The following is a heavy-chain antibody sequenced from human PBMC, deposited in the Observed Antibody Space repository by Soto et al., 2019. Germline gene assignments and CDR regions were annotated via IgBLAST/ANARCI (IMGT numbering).Heavy chain of an antibody. J-gene: IGHJ4*02. CDR2: IYSGGST. CDR3: ARASVAAPPGYFDY. Sequence: ESGGGLVQPGGSLRLSCAASGFTVSSNYMSWVRQAPGKGLEWVSVIYSGGSTYYADSVKGRFTISRHNSKNTLYLQMNSLRAEDTAVYYCARASVAAPPGYFDYWGQGTLVTVSS. V-gene: IGHV3-53*04. CDR1: GFTVSSNY. D-gene: IGHD6-13*01.